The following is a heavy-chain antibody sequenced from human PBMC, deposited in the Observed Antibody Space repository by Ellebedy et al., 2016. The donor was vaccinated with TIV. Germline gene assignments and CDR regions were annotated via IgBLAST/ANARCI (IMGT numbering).Heavy chain of an antibody. CDR3: ARRETPMVRGSTDAEFDP. V-gene: IGHV5-51*01. Sequence: GESLKISCKGSGYSFTSYWIGWVRQMPGKGLEWMGIIYPGDSDTRYSPSFQGQVTISADKSISTAYLQWSSLKASDTAMYYCARRETPMVRGSTDAEFDPWGQGTLVTVSS. D-gene: IGHD3-10*01. CDR2: IYPGDSDT. J-gene: IGHJ5*02. CDR1: GYSFTSYW.